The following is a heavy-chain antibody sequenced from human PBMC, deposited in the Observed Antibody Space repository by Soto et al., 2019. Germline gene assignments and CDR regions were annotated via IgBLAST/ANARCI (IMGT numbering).Heavy chain of an antibody. CDR3: ARTYDYGSGSYYPEDY. Sequence: VASVKVSCKASGYTFTSYGISWVRQAPGQGLEWMGWISAYNGNTNYAQKLQGRVTMTTDTSTSTAYMELRSLRSDDTAVYYCARTYDYGSGSYYPEDYWGQGTLVTVSS. V-gene: IGHV1-18*01. CDR2: ISAYNGNT. D-gene: IGHD3-10*01. CDR1: GYTFTSYG. J-gene: IGHJ4*02.